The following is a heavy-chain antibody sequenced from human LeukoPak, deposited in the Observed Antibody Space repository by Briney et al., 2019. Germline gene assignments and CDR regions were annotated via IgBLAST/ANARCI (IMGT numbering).Heavy chain of an antibody. D-gene: IGHD3-3*01. Sequence: GRSLRLSCAASGFTFSTYAMHWVRQAPGKGLEWVTVISPDGSNKYYADSVKGRFTISRDNSQNTLYLQMNSLRPEDTAVYYCARGRSGALDYWGQGTLVTVSS. V-gene: IGHV3-30-3*01. CDR1: GFTFSTYA. CDR3: ARGRSGALDY. CDR2: ISPDGSNK. J-gene: IGHJ4*02.